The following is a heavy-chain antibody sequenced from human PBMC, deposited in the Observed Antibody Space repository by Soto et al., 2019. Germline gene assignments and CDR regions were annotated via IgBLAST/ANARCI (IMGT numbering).Heavy chain of an antibody. V-gene: IGHV4-4*02. CDR2: IYYTGST. J-gene: IGHJ5*02. D-gene: IGHD2-21*02. CDR1: GASISSTYW. Sequence: QVQLRESGPGLVKPSGTLSLTCVVSGASISSTYWWSWVRQPPGKGLGWIGEIYYTGSTKYNPSLKSRVTISIDKSNNEFSLKLNSVTAADTAVYYCATLPPRIEVVVTPIPTWGQGILVTVSS. CDR3: ATLPPRIEVVVTPIPT.